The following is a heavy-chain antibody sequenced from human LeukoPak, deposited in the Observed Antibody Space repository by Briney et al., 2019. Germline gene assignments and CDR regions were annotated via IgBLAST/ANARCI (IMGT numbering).Heavy chain of an antibody. D-gene: IGHD3-22*01. CDR1: GGSISSGSYY. CDR2: IYTSGST. J-gene: IGHJ5*02. Sequence: SETLSLTCTVSGGSISSGSYYWSWIRQPAGKGLEWIGRIYTSGSTNYNPSLKSRVTISVDTSKNQFSLKLSSVTAADTALYHCARHDNADSSGEYFFLSWFDPWGQGALVTVSS. CDR3: ARHDNADSSGEYFFLSWFDP. V-gene: IGHV4-61*02.